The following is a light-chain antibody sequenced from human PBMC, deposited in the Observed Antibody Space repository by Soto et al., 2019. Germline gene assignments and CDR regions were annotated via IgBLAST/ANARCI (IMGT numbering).Light chain of an antibody. CDR3: RSYASSDTWI. J-gene: IGLJ3*02. CDR2: GVT. V-gene: IGLV2-14*03. CDR1: TNDVGGYNY. Sequence: QSALAQPASVSGSPGPSITISCSGTTNDVGGYNYVSWYQQHPGKAPKLLIYGVTDRPSGVSSRFSGSKSGNAASLTIAGLQAEDEGDYYCRSYASSDTWIFGGGTKLTVL.